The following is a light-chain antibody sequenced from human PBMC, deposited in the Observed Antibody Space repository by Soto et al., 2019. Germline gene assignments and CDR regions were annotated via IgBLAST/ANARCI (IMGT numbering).Light chain of an antibody. J-gene: IGKJ3*01. CDR2: GAS. Sequence: EIVLTQSPGTLSLSPGVRATLSCRASQRVTNNFLAWYQQKPGQAPRLLISGASSRATGIPDRFSGSGSGTDFTLTLSRLEPEDFAVYYCQQYVNSPAFGPGTKVDIK. CDR1: QRVTNNF. CDR3: QQYVNSPA. V-gene: IGKV3-20*01.